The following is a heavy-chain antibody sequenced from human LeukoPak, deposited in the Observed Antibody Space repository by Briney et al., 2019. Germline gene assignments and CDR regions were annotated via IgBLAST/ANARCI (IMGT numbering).Heavy chain of an antibody. Sequence: GASVTVSCKASGYTFTSYDISWVRQAPGQGLEWMGWISAYNGNTNYAQKLQGRVTMTTDTSTSTAYMELRSLRSDDTAVYYCAREKGQWYSSGWYRSSPYQHWGQGTLVTVSS. J-gene: IGHJ1*01. CDR1: GYTFTSYD. CDR2: ISAYNGNT. D-gene: IGHD6-19*01. CDR3: AREKGQWYSSGWYRSSPYQH. V-gene: IGHV1-18*01.